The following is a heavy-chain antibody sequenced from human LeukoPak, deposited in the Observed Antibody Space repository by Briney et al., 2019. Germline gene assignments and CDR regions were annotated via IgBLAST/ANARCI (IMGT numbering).Heavy chain of an antibody. J-gene: IGHJ3*02. D-gene: IGHD3-3*01. V-gene: IGHV3-21*01. Sequence: GGSLRLSCAASGFTLSSYTMNWVRQAPGKGLEWVSSISRTSSHIYYADSLKGRFTISRDNAKNSLYLQINSLRAEDTAVYYCARDQRDYDYWSGLADIWGQGTMVTVSS. CDR3: ARDQRDYDYWSGLADI. CDR2: ISRTSSHI. CDR1: GFTLSSYT.